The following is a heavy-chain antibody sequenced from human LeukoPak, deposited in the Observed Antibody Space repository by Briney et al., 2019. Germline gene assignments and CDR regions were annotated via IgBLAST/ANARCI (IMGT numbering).Heavy chain of an antibody. Sequence: GGSLRLSCAASGFTFSTFAMSWVRKAPGKGLEWVSALDGVGVTTYYADVVKGRFTTSRDNSKNRLHLQMNSLRAEDTAVYYCAKGVGSTIANFYFASWGQGALVTVSS. D-gene: IGHD1-26*01. CDR3: AKGVGSTIANFYFAS. CDR2: LDGVGVTT. CDR1: GFTFSTFA. J-gene: IGHJ4*02. V-gene: IGHV3-23*01.